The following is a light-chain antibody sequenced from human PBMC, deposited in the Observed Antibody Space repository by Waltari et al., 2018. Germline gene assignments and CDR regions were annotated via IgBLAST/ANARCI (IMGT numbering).Light chain of an antibody. Sequence: EIVLTQSPATLSLSPGDRATLSCRASQSVSSSLAWYQHKPGQAPRLLIYDASTRATGIPARFRGSWSGTDFTLTITSLEPEDFAVYYCQQRSDWPLTFGGGTKVEIK. J-gene: IGKJ4*01. CDR1: QSVSSS. CDR2: DAS. V-gene: IGKV3-11*01. CDR3: QQRSDWPLT.